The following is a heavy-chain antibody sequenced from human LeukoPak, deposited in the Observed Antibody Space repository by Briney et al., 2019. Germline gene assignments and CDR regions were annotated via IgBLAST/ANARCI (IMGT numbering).Heavy chain of an antibody. CDR3: ARDRTMVRGADNCGMDV. D-gene: IGHD3-10*01. V-gene: IGHV1-18*01. CDR1: GYTFISYG. Sequence: ASVKVSCKASGYTFISYGINWVRQAPGQGLEWMGWISGYNGDTKYGQKLQDRVTMTTDTSTSTAYMEVRSLRSDDTAVYYCARDRTMVRGADNCGMDVWGHGTTVAVSS. CDR2: ISGYNGDT. J-gene: IGHJ6*02.